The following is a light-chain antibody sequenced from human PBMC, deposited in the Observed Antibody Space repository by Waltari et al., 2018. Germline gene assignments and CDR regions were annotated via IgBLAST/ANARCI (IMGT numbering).Light chain of an antibody. CDR1: SSDVGAYNY. Sequence: QSALTQPASVSGSPGQSITISCTGTSSDVGAYNYVSWYQQHPGKAPKLMISEVSNRPTGASNRFSGSKSGNTASLTISGLQAEDEADYYCSSSTSSSTLVFGGGTKLTVL. CDR2: EVS. CDR3: SSSTSSSTLV. J-gene: IGLJ3*02. V-gene: IGLV2-14*01.